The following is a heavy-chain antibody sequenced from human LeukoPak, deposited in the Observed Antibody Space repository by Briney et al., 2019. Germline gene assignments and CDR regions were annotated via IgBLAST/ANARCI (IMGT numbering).Heavy chain of an antibody. D-gene: IGHD2-2*02. J-gene: IGHJ5*02. Sequence: GGSLRLSCAASGFTFSSYAMNWVRQAPGKGLEWVSVISGSGGSTYYADSVKGRFTISRDKSKSTLYLQMNSLRAEDTAVYYCAQPSVVPAAIGGWFDPWGQGTLVTVSS. V-gene: IGHV3-23*01. CDR3: AQPSVVPAAIGGWFDP. CDR1: GFTFSSYA. CDR2: ISGSGGST.